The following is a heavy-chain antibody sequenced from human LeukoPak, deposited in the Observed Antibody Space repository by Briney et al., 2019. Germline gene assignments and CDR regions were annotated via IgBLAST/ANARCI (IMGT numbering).Heavy chain of an antibody. J-gene: IGHJ4*02. Sequence: GGSLRLSCAASGFTFSSYAMNWVRQAPGKGLEWVSAIGGGGGSTYYADSVKGRFTISRDNSKNTLYLQMNSLRAEDTAVYYCAKDQASIVARRGLNYWGQGTLVTVSS. CDR2: IGGGGGST. CDR1: GFTFSSYA. V-gene: IGHV3-23*01. CDR3: AKDQASIVARRGLNY. D-gene: IGHD6-6*01.